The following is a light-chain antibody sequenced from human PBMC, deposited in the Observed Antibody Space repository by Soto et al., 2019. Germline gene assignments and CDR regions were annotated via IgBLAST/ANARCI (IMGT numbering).Light chain of an antibody. CDR2: DVS. Sequence: QSVLTQPASVSGSPGQSITISCTGTSSDVGGYNYVSWYQQHPGKAPKLMIYDVSNRPSGVSNRFSGSKSGNTASLTISGLQAEDEADYYCSSYTSSSTYVFGTGSQV. CDR3: SSYTSSSTYV. CDR1: SSDVGGYNY. V-gene: IGLV2-14*01. J-gene: IGLJ1*01.